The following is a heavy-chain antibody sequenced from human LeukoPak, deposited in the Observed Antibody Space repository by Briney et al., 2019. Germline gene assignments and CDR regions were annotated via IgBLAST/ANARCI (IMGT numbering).Heavy chain of an antibody. Sequence: ASVKVSCKASGYTFTGYYMHWVRQAPGQGLEWMGWLNPDSGGTNYAQKFQGRVTMTTDTSTSTAYMELRSLRSDDTAVYYCARGLSWFGERGYFDYWGQGTLVTVSS. D-gene: IGHD3-10*01. V-gene: IGHV1-2*02. J-gene: IGHJ4*02. CDR3: ARGLSWFGERGYFDY. CDR2: LNPDSGGT. CDR1: GYTFTGYY.